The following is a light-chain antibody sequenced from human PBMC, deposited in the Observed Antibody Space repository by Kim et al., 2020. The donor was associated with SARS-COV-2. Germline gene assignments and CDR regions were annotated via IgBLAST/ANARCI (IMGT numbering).Light chain of an antibody. J-gene: IGLJ2*01. CDR1: SRDVGGYNY. CDR2: DVS. V-gene: IGLV2-11*03. Sequence: SVTISCTGTSRDVGGYNYVSWYQQHPGKAPKLMIYDVSKRPSGVPDRFSGSKSGNTASLTISGLQAEDEADYYCCSYAGSYTHVIFGGGTQLTVL. CDR3: CSYAGSYTHVI.